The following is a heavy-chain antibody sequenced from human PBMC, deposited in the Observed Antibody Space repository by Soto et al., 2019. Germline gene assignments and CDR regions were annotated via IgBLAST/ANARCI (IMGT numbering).Heavy chain of an antibody. CDR3: ARVPPTVTTFYMDV. Sequence: SETLSLTCTVSGGSISSDGYYWSWIRQHPGKGLEWIGYIYYSGSTYYNPSLKSRVTISVDTPKNQFSLKLSSVTAADTAVYYCARVPPTVTTFYMDVWGKGTTVTVSS. V-gene: IGHV4-31*03. CDR1: GGSISSDGYY. J-gene: IGHJ6*03. CDR2: IYYSGST. D-gene: IGHD4-17*01.